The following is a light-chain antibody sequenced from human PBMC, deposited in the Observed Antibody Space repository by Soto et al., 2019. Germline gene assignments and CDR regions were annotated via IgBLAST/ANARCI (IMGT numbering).Light chain of an antibody. J-gene: IGKJ2*01. V-gene: IGKV3-20*01. CDR2: GAI. CDR3: QQFASSPYT. Sequence: EIVLTQSPDTLSSSPGERATLSCRASQAVSNAYLAWYQHKPGQVPSLLIHGAINRATGIPDRFSGGGSGTDFTLTISRLEPEDFAVYYCQQFASSPYTFGQGTKVEIK. CDR1: QAVSNAY.